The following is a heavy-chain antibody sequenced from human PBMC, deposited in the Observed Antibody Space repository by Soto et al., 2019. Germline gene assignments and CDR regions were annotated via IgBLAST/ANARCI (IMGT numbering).Heavy chain of an antibody. Sequence: PGGPLRLSCAASGFTFSNAWMSWVRQAPGKGLEWVGRIKSKTDGGTTDYAAPVKGRFTISRDDSKNTLYLQMNSLKTEDTAVYYCTTEFTDYDFWSGYFYFDYWGQGTLVTVSS. CDR1: GFTFSNAW. J-gene: IGHJ4*02. V-gene: IGHV3-15*01. CDR2: IKSKTDGGTT. D-gene: IGHD3-3*01. CDR3: TTEFTDYDFWSGYFYFDY.